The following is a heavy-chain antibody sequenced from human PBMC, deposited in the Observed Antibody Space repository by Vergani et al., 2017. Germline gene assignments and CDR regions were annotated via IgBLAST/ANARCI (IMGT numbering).Heavy chain of an antibody. CDR3: AKRGWYFDL. V-gene: IGHV4-59*06. CDR1: GFTFDDYT. CDR2: IYYSGST. Sequence: VQLVESGGVVVQPGGSLRLSCAASGFTFDDYTMHWVRQAPGKGLEWIGYIYYSGSTYYNPSLKSRVTISVDTSKNQFSLKLSSVTAADTAVYYCAKRGWYFDLWGRGTLVTVSS. J-gene: IGHJ2*01.